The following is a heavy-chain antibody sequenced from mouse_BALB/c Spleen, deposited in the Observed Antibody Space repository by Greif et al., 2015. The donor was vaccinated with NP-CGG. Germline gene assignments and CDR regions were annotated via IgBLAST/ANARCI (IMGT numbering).Heavy chain of an antibody. Sequence: EVHLVESGGGLVQPGGSRKLSCAASGFTFSSFGMHWVRQAPEKGLEWVAYISSDSSTIYYADTVKGRFTISRDNPKNTLFLQMTSLRSEDTAMYYCARSDYYGYYAMDYWGQGTSVTVSS. J-gene: IGHJ4*01. CDR2: ISSDSSTI. V-gene: IGHV5-17*02. CDR1: GFTFSSFG. CDR3: ARSDYYGYYAMDY. D-gene: IGHD1-2*01.